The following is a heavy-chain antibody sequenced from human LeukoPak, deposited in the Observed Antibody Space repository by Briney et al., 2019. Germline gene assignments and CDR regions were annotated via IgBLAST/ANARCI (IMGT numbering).Heavy chain of an antibody. D-gene: IGHD6-19*01. J-gene: IGHJ4*02. CDR3: ARGRSIRSSGAKDY. CDR1: GFTFDDYG. Sequence: PGGSLRLSCAASGFTFDDYGMSWVRQAPGKGLEWVSGINWNGGSIGYADSVKGRFTISRDNAKNSLYLQMNSLRAEDTAVYYCARGRSIRSSGAKDYWGQGTLVTVSS. V-gene: IGHV3-20*04. CDR2: INWNGGSI.